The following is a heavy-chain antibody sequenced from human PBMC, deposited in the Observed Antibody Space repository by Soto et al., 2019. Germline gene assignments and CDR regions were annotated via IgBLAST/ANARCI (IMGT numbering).Heavy chain of an antibody. CDR1: GFTFSDYQ. V-gene: IGHV3-11*01. CDR3: ARDYAFDL. J-gene: IGHJ3*01. CDR2: ISSGGSTK. Sequence: QVQLVESGGGLVKPGGSLRLSCAASGFTFSDYQMTWIRQSPGKGLEGISYISSGGSTKYYPDYVKGRFTVSRDNAKNSLFLQMNNLRAEDTAMYYCARDYAFDLWGQGTMVSVST.